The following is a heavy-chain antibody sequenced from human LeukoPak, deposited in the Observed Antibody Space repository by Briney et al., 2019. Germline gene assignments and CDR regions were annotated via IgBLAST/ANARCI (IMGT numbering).Heavy chain of an antibody. Sequence: PSETLSLTCTVSGGSISSYYWSWIRQPPGKGLEWIGYIYYSGSTNYNPSLKSRVTTSVDTSKNQFSLKLSSVTAADTAVYYCARGEVGYFDLWGRGTLVTVSS. CDR2: IYYSGST. V-gene: IGHV4-59*01. CDR1: GGSISSYY. CDR3: ARGEVGYFDL. J-gene: IGHJ2*01. D-gene: IGHD1-26*01.